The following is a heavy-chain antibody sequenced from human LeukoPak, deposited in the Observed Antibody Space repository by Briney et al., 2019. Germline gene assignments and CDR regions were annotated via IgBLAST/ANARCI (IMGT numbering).Heavy chain of an antibody. CDR2: IIPILGIA. D-gene: IGHD5-18*01. V-gene: IGHV1-69*10. CDR1: GGTFSSYA. Sequence: SVKVSCKASGGTFSSYAISWVRQAPGQGLEWMGWIIPILGIANYAQKFQGRVTITADKSTSTAYMELSSLRSEDTAVYYCARERGYSYGYFQHWGQGTLVTVSS. J-gene: IGHJ1*01. CDR3: ARERGYSYGYFQH.